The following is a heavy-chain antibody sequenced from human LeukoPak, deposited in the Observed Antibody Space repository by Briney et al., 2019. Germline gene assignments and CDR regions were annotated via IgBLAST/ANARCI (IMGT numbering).Heavy chain of an antibody. V-gene: IGHV4-34*01. CDR1: GGSFSGYY. J-gene: IGHJ4*02. D-gene: IGHD3-10*01. CDR3: ARGPGDSGQEYYFDY. CDR2: INHSGST. Sequence: SETLSLTCAVYGGSFSGYYWSWIRQPPGKGLEWIGEINHSGSTNYNPSLKSRVTISVDTSKNQFSLKLSSVTAADTAVYYCARGPGDSGQEYYFDYWGQGTLVTVSS.